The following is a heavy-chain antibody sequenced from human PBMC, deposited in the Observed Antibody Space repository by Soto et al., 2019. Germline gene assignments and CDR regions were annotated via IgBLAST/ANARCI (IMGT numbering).Heavy chain of an antibody. J-gene: IGHJ4*02. Sequence: QVQLVESGGGVVQPGRSLRLSCAASGFTFSSYGMHWVRQAPGKGLEWVAIISYDGSNTYYADSVKGRFTISRDNSKNTLYLQRNSLRAEDTSVYYCAKEGGLSGSYYISSSYYFDYGGQGTLVTVSS. CDR2: ISYDGSNT. V-gene: IGHV3-30*18. CDR3: AKEGGLSGSYYISSSYYFDY. CDR1: GFTFSSYG. D-gene: IGHD1-26*01.